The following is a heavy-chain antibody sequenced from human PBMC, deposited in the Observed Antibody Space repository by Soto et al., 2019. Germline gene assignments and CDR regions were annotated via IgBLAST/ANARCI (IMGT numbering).Heavy chain of an antibody. CDR3: ARDKITGLFDY. V-gene: IGHV4-34*01. D-gene: IGHD2-8*02. CDR2: INHSGST. J-gene: IGHJ4*02. Sequence: QVQLQQWGAGLLKPSETLSLTCAVYGGSFSGYYWTWIRQPPGTGLEWSGEINHSGSTNYNPSLKSRVTISGDTSKNQFSLKLTSVTAADTAVYYCARDKITGLFDYWGQGTLVTVSS. CDR1: GGSFSGYY.